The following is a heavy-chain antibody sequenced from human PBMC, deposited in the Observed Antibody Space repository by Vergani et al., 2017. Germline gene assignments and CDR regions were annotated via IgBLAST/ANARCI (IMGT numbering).Heavy chain of an antibody. V-gene: IGHV3-23*01. CDR2: ISGSGGSA. J-gene: IGHJ4*02. CDR1: GFSGFTSSDYA. CDR3: AKKRHYRGYDYPDY. D-gene: IGHD5-12*01. Sequence: EVQLLESGGGLVQPGGSLRLSCAVSGFSGFTSSDYAMSWVRQFPGRGLEWVSGISGSGGSAYYADSVKGRFTISRDNYRNTLSLQMNSLRVEDTAVYFCAKKRHYRGYDYPDYWGQGILVTVSS.